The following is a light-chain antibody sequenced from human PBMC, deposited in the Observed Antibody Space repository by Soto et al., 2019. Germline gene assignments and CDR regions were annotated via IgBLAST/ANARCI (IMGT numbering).Light chain of an antibody. CDR1: QSVSSY. J-gene: IGKJ1*01. CDR3: QQYGSSPRT. V-gene: IGKV3-20*01. Sequence: EIVLTQSPATLSLSPGERATLSCRASQSVSSYLAWYQQKPGQAPRLLIYGASSRATGIPDRFSGSGSATDFTLTISRLEPEDFAVYYCQQYGSSPRTFGQGTKVDI. CDR2: GAS.